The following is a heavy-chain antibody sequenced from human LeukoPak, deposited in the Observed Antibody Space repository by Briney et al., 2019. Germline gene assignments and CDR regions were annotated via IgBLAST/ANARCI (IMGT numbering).Heavy chain of an antibody. D-gene: IGHD1-26*01. CDR3: ARTGVELLEGGFDY. CDR1: GGTFSSYA. J-gene: IGHJ4*02. Sequence: GASVKVSCKASGGTFSSYAISWVRQAPGQGLEWMGGIIPIFGTANYAQKFQGRATITTDESTSTAYMELSSLRSEDTAVYYCARTGVELLEGGFDYWGQGTLVTVSS. CDR2: IIPIFGTA. V-gene: IGHV1-69*05.